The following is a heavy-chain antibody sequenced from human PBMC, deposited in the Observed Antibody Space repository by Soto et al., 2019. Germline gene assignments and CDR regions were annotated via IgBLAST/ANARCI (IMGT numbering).Heavy chain of an antibody. J-gene: IGHJ4*02. V-gene: IGHV3-21*01. CDR1: GFMFSAYT. Sequence: PGGSLRLSCAASGFMFSAYTMSWVRQASGKGLEWLSSITSNSDHIDYADSVRGRFTVSRDNARKSLYLQMDSLGAEDTGVYYCATPYYYNHWGPGTLVTVSS. CDR2: ITSNSDHI. CDR3: ATPYYYNH.